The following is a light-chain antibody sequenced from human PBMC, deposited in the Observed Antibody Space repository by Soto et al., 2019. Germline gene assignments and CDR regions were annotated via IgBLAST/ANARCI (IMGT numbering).Light chain of an antibody. CDR2: GAS. Sequence: EIVLTQSPGTLSLSPGERATLSCRASQSVSSSYLAWYQQKPGQAPRLLIYGASSRATGIPDRFSGSGSGTDFTLTIIRLDPEDFAVYYCQHYSSSPPVTFGGGTKVEIK. CDR1: QSVSSSY. V-gene: IGKV3-20*01. CDR3: QHYSSSPPVT. J-gene: IGKJ4*01.